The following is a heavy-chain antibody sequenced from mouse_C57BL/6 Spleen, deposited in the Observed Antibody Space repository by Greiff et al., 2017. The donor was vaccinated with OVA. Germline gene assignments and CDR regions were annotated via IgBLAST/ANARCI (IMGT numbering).Heavy chain of an antibody. J-gene: IGHJ2*01. CDR1: GFTFSSYA. D-gene: IGHD2-5*01. Sequence: EVMLVESGGGLVKPGGSLKLSCAASGFTFSSYAMSWVRQTPEKRLEWVATISDGGSYTYYPDNVKGRFTISRDNAKNNLYLQMSHLKSEDTAMYYCARDGYSNSYYFDYWGQGTTLTVSS. V-gene: IGHV5-4*01. CDR2: ISDGGSYT. CDR3: ARDGYSNSYYFDY.